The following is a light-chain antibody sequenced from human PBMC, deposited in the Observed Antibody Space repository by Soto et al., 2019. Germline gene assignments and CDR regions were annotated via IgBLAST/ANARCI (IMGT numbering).Light chain of an antibody. J-gene: IGLJ2*01. V-gene: IGLV2-14*01. CDR2: GVS. CDR1: SSDVGGYNY. Sequence: QSALTQPASVSGSPGQSITISCTGTSSDVGGYNYVSWYQQHPGKAPKLMIYGVSYRPSGVSNRFSGANSGSTATLTITGTQAMDEADYYCQAWDSITYVVFGGGTKVTVL. CDR3: QAWDSITYVV.